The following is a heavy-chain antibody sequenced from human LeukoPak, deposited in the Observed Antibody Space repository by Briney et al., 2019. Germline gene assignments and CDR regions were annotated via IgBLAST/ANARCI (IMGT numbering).Heavy chain of an antibody. CDR1: GFTLSTYT. CDR3: ARSGIKMVRGVIIKSPYHMDV. Sequence: GGSLRLSCAASGFTLSTYTMNWVRKAPGKGLEWVSSISSSSNYIYYADSVKGRFTISRDDAKNSLSLQMNSLRAEDTAVYYCARSGIKMVRGVIIKSPYHMDVWGKGTTVTVSS. V-gene: IGHV3-21*01. CDR2: ISSSSNYI. J-gene: IGHJ6*03. D-gene: IGHD3-10*01.